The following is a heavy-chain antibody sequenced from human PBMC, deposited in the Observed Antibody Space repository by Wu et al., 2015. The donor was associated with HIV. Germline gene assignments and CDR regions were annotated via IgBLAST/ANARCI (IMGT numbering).Heavy chain of an antibody. Sequence: QVQLVQSGAEVKKPGSSVKVSCKASGGTFSSYAISWVRQAPGQGLEWMGRIIPIFGTANYAQKFQGRVTMTRNVSTNTAYMELGSLRPDDTAVYYCARTRNYYFGMDVWGQGTTVTVSS. CDR2: IIPIFGTA. CDR1: GGTFSSYA. V-gene: IGHV1-69*05. D-gene: IGHD3/OR15-3a*01. CDR3: ARTRNYYFGMDV. J-gene: IGHJ6*02.